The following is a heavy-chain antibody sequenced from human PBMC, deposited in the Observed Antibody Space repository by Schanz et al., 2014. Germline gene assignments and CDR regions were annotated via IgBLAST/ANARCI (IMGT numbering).Heavy chain of an antibody. J-gene: IGHJ3*02. Sequence: QVQLVQFGAEVKKPGASVKVSCKASGYTFTSYYMHWVRQAPGQGLEWMGLINPYDDTIDYAKKFQGRFTMTRDTSTTTVYMELSSLRSDDTAMYYCVTEKRMESGTWAKAFDIWGQGTWVTVSS. D-gene: IGHD3-3*01. CDR3: VTEKRMESGTWAKAFDI. CDR2: INPYDDTI. CDR1: GYTFTSYY. V-gene: IGHV1-46*01.